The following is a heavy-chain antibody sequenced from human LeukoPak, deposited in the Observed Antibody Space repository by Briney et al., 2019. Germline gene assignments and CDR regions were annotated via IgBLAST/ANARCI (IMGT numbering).Heavy chain of an antibody. V-gene: IGHV1-69*13. CDR1: RGTFSSYT. D-gene: IGHD5-12*01. Sequence: ASVKVSCKASRGTFSSYTISWVRQAPGQGVEWMGRIIPIFGSAKYAERFQGSVTMTADESTSTAHMELSSLKYEDTAVYYCARVSRYSGNDGVLDYWGQGTLVTVSS. J-gene: IGHJ4*02. CDR3: ARVSRYSGNDGVLDY. CDR2: IIPIFGSA.